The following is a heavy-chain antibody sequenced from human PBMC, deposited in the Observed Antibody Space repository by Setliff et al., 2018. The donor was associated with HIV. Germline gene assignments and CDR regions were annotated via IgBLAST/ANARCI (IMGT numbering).Heavy chain of an antibody. CDR2: IYSGGST. Sequence: GGSLRLSCAASGFTVSSNYMSWVRQAPGKGLEWVAAIYSGGSTYYADSVKGRFTISRDNSKNTLYLQMNSLRAEDTAVYYCARVDGESFQGLFRYYYYYYMDVWGKGTTVTVSS. V-gene: IGHV3-53*01. D-gene: IGHD3-22*01. J-gene: IGHJ6*03. CDR3: ARVDGESFQGLFRYYYYYYMDV. CDR1: GFTVSSNY.